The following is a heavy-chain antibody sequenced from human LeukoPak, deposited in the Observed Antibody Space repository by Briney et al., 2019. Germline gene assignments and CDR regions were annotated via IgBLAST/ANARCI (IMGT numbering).Heavy chain of an antibody. CDR1: GFTFSSYE. CDR2: ISSSGSTM. D-gene: IGHD6-19*01. V-gene: IGHV3-48*03. Sequence: GGSLRLSCAASGFTFSSYEMNWVRQAPGKGLEWVSYISSSGSTMYYADSVKGRFTISRDNAKNSLYLQMNSLRAEDTAVYYCARDKVQPGIAVAAHFDYWGQGTLVTVSS. J-gene: IGHJ4*02. CDR3: ARDKVQPGIAVAAHFDY.